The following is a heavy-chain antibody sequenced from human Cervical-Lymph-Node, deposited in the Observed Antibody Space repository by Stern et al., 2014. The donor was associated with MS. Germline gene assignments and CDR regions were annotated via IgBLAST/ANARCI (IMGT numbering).Heavy chain of an antibody. CDR1: GGSISSYY. V-gene: IGHV4-59*08. CDR3: ARHMGPYDTWTPNGFDP. D-gene: IGHD3-9*01. J-gene: IGHJ5*02. Sequence: DQLVESGPGLVKPSETLSLTCTVSGGSISSYYWRWIRQPPGQGLEWIGYIIYYSGSTNYSPSLKSRVTISVDMSRHPFSLKLSFVPAADTAVYYCARHMGPYDTWTPNGFDPWGQGTLVTVSS. CDR2: IYYSGST.